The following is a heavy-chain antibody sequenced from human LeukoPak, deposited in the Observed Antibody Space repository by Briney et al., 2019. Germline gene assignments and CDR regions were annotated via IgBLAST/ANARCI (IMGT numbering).Heavy chain of an antibody. CDR2: ISVYNGNT. CDR1: AYTFTSYA. CDR3: ATAIAVAEKYYFDY. V-gene: IGHV1-18*01. J-gene: IGHJ4*02. Sequence: ASVKVSCKASAYTFTSYAISWMRQAPGQGLEWMGWISVYNGNTNYAQKFQGRVTMTTDTSTNTVYMELSSLRSEDTAVYYCATAIAVAEKYYFDYWGQGTLVTVSS. D-gene: IGHD6-19*01.